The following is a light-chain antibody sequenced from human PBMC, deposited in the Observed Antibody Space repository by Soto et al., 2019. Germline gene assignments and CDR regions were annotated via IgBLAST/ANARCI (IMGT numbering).Light chain of an antibody. Sequence: DIPMTQSPSTLSASVGDRVTITCRASQSISIWLAWYQQKPGKAPNLLIYKTSSLETGVPSRFSGSGSGTEFPLTISSLQPDDFATYYCQHWNDYSWTFCQGTKVEVK. J-gene: IGKJ1*01. V-gene: IGKV1-5*03. CDR1: QSISIW. CDR2: KTS. CDR3: QHWNDYSWT.